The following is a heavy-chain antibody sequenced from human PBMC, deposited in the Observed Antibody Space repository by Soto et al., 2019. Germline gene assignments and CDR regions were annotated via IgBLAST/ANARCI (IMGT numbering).Heavy chain of an antibody. D-gene: IGHD6-6*01. CDR2: ISGSGDTI. Sequence: GGSLRLSCAASGFSFGYYYLNWIRQSPGKGLEWVSYISGSGDTIHYVDSVKGRFTISRDNAKRSLFLQMNSLRAEDTAIYYCARTYSSSIVPHYYYTMDVWGQGTAVTVSS. J-gene: IGHJ6*02. CDR3: ARTYSSSIVPHYYYTMDV. CDR1: GFSFGYYY. V-gene: IGHV3-11*01.